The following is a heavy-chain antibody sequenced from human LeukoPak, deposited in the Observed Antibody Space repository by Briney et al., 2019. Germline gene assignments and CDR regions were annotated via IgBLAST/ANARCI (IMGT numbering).Heavy chain of an antibody. CDR2: IYYSGST. CDR1: GGSFSSGDYY. CDR3: ARHGGHYYDSSGYSY. D-gene: IGHD3-22*01. J-gene: IGHJ4*02. V-gene: IGHV4-61*08. Sequence: AQTLSLTCTVSGGSFSSGDYYWSWLRQPPGKGREWFGYIYYSGSTNYNPSLKSPVTISVDTSKNQFSLKLSSVTAADTAVYYCARHGGHYYDSSGYSYWGQGTLVTVSS.